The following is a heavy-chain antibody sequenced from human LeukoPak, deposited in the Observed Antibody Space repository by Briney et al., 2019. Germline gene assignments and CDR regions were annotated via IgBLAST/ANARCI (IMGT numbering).Heavy chain of an antibody. Sequence: SETLSLTCTVSGGSISTYYWSWIRQPPGKGLEWIGYIYYSGSTNYNPSLKSRVTISVDTSKNQFSLKLSSVTAADTAVYYCAREGGYCSSTSCRNWFDPWGQGTLVTVSS. J-gene: IGHJ5*02. CDR3: AREGGYCSSTSCRNWFDP. CDR1: GGSISTYY. CDR2: IYYSGST. V-gene: IGHV4-59*01. D-gene: IGHD2-2*01.